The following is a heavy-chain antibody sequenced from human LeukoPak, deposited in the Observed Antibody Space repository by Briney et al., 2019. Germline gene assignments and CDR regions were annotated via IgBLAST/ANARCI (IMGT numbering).Heavy chain of an antibody. V-gene: IGHV3-74*01. CDR1: GFTFSSYW. J-gene: IGHJ4*02. CDR3: ARSRTVTTTFGFS. CDR2: INSDGGNT. Sequence: GGSLRLSCAASGFTFSSYWMHWVRQAPGKGLVWVSRINSDGGNTSYAESVKGRFTISRDNAKNTLYLQMNSLRADDTAVYYCARSRTVTTTFGFSWGQGTLVTVSS. D-gene: IGHD4-17*01.